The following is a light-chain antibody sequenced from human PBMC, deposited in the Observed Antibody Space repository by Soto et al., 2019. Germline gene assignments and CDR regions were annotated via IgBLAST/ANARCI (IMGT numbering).Light chain of an antibody. CDR1: QSVSNN. V-gene: IGKV3-15*01. J-gene: IGKJ1*01. Sequence: ILMAQSPATLSMSPGERATLSCRASQSVSNNLAWYQQKPGQAPRLLIYAASTRATGIPARFSGSGSGTEFTLTIRSLQSEDFAVYYCQQYNNWPGTFGQGTKVEIK. CDR2: AAS. CDR3: QQYNNWPGT.